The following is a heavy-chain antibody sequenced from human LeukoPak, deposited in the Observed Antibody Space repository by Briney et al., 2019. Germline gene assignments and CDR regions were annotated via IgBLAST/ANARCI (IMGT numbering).Heavy chain of an antibody. J-gene: IGHJ4*02. CDR1: GGSFSGYY. V-gene: IGHV4-34*01. D-gene: IGHD3-3*01. Sequence: SETLSLTCAVYGGSFSGYYWSWIRQPPGKGLEWIGEINHTVGTNYSPSLKSRVTISIDTSKNQFSLKMSSVTAADTAVYYCARGRGLVSEVWSSYNYFNYWGQGALVTVSS. CDR3: ARGRGLVSEVWSSYNYFNY. CDR2: INHTVGT.